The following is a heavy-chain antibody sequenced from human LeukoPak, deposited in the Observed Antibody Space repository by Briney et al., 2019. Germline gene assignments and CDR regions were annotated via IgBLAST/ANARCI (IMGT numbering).Heavy chain of an antibody. CDR3: AKSNGYGLVDI. CDR2: IFYTGST. D-gene: IGHD3-10*01. Sequence: SETLSLTCTVSGGSISTYYWAWIRQPPGKGLEWIGYIFYTGSTNYNPSLKSRLTISLDTSRNQFSLKLNSVTAADTAVYYCAKSNGYGLVDIWGQGTMVTVSS. V-gene: IGHV4-59*12. CDR1: GGSISTYY. J-gene: IGHJ3*02.